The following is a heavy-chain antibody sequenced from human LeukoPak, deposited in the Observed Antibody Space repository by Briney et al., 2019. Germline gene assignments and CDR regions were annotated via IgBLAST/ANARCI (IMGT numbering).Heavy chain of an antibody. D-gene: IGHD3-3*01. CDR3: AREIFPDQAFDI. V-gene: IGHV4-39*07. CDR2: IYYSGST. Sequence: SETLSLTCTVSGGSITSSIYYWGWIRQAPGKGPEWIGSIYYSGSTHYNPSLKSRVTISVDKSKNQFSLKLSSVTAADTAVYYCAREIFPDQAFDIWGQGTMVTVSS. CDR1: GGSITSSIYY. J-gene: IGHJ3*02.